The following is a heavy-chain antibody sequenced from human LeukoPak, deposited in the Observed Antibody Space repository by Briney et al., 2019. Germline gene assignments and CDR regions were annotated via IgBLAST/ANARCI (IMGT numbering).Heavy chain of an antibody. CDR2: VSDSFNK. V-gene: IGHV3-48*03. Sequence: GGSLRLSCAASGFTFSSYEMNWVRQAPGKGLEWVSTVSDSFNKHYSDSVKGRFTISRDNAGNSLYLQMNSLRDEDTAVYYCARDGLHTAHFDYWGQGTLVTVSS. CDR1: GFTFSSYE. CDR3: ARDGLHTAHFDY. J-gene: IGHJ4*02. D-gene: IGHD5-18*01.